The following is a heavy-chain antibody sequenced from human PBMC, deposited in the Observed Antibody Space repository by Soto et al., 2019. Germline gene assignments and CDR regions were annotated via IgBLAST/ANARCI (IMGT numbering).Heavy chain of an antibody. J-gene: IGHJ5*02. Sequence: GSLRLSCVASGFNFSNYVMSWVRQAPVKGLDWVSAISGSGAITYYADSVGGRFTVSRDNSKKMLYLQVNSLRAEDTAVYYCAKHHYSTWGSYYNDNWFEPWGQGTLVIVSS. D-gene: IGHD3-10*01. CDR2: ISGSGAIT. CDR1: GFNFSNYV. CDR3: AKHHYSTWGSYYNDNWFEP. V-gene: IGHV3-23*01.